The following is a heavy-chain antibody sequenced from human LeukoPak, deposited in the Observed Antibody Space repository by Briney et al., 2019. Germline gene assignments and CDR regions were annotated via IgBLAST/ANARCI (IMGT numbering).Heavy chain of an antibody. Sequence: SETLSLTCTVSGGSISSYYWSWIRQPPGKGLEWIGYIYYSGSTNYNPSLKSRVTISVDTSKNQFSLKLSSVTAADTAVYYCAREGLTNYYYYYMDVWGKGTTVTVSS. V-gene: IGHV4-59*01. CDR3: AREGLTNYYYYYMDV. J-gene: IGHJ6*03. CDR1: GGSISSYY. D-gene: IGHD4-11*01. CDR2: IYYSGST.